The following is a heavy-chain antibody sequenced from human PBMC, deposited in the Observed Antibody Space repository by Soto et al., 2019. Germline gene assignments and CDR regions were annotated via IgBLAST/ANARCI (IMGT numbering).Heavy chain of an antibody. D-gene: IGHD1-20*01. J-gene: IGHJ6*02. V-gene: IGHV3-21*03. CDR2: ISSSSIYM. Sequence: GGSQSLSCTVSGFTLIDPYIDWVRQAPWKGLEWVSSISSSSIYMYYADSVKGRLTISRDNAKNSLYLQMNSLRAEDTGTYYCARSIRGPRRFNGMDVWGQGTTVTVSS. CDR3: ARSIRGPRRFNGMDV. CDR1: GFTLIDPY.